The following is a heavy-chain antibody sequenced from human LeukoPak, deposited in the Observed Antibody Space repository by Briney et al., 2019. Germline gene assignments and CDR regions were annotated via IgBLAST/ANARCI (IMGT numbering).Heavy chain of an antibody. V-gene: IGHV4-4*02. CDR3: ARLTKNDSGSYRFGKKKRGYMDV. J-gene: IGHJ6*03. CDR1: GGSMSSYHW. D-gene: IGHD3-10*01. CDR2: IFHSGNP. Sequence: ASETLSLTCTVSGGSMSSYHWWSWVRQPPGKGLEWLGEIFHSGNPKYNPSLKSRVTISVHTSKNQFSLKLSSGTAADTAVYYCARLTKNDSGSYRFGKKKRGYMDVWGKGTTVTISS.